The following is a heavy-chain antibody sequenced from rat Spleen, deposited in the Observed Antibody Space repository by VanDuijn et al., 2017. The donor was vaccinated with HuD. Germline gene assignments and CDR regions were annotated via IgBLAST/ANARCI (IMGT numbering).Heavy chain of an antibody. CDR1: GFTFSDYN. J-gene: IGHJ2*01. Sequence: EVQLVESGRGLVQPGRSLKLSCAASGFTFSDYNMAWVRQAPKKGLEWVTTISYDGSSTYYRDSVKGRFTISRDNAKTTLYLQMDSLRSEDTATYFCAREAGLPFHYFDYWGQGVMVTVSS. V-gene: IGHV5-7*01. CDR2: ISYDGSST. CDR3: AREAGLPFHYFDY. D-gene: IGHD1-4*01.